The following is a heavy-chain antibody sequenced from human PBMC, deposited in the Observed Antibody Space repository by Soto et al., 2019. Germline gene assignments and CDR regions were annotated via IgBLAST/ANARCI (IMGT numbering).Heavy chain of an antibody. CDR2: FYSSGSI. V-gene: IGHV4-31*03. D-gene: IGHD6-19*01. Sequence: SETLSLTCFVSGYSITAGGYYWSWIRHHPGKGLEWIGSFYSSGSIIYNPSIRSRVSISGDTSSNQFSMSLTSVTAADPARYYCARMYSSGSGWFHPWGQGTLVTVSS. J-gene: IGHJ5*02. CDR1: GYSITAGGYY. CDR3: ARMYSSGSGWFHP.